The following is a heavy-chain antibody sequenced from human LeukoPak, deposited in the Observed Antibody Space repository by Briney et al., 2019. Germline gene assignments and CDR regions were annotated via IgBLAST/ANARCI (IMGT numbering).Heavy chain of an antibody. V-gene: IGHV3-30*18. Sequence: GRSLRLSCVASGFTFSSYGMQWVRQAPGKGLEWVAVISHDGTVQYYADSVKGRFTISRDTSKSSLYLQMNSLRPEDTAVYFCAKEHREKSSREYDFWGQGTLVTVS. D-gene: IGHD3-10*01. CDR3: AKEHREKSSREYDF. J-gene: IGHJ4*02. CDR1: GFTFSSYG. CDR2: ISHDGTVQ.